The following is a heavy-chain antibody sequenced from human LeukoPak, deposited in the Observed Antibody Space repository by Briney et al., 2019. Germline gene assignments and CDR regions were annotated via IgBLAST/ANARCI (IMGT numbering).Heavy chain of an antibody. J-gene: IGHJ4*02. CDR3: AKDQGAYDPEYHFDY. V-gene: IGHV3-30*18. D-gene: IGHD5-12*01. CDR1: GFTFNTYG. Sequence: QPGRSLRLSCAASGFTFNTYGMHWVRQAPGKGLEWVAIISYDGSNNYYADSVKGRFTISRDNSKNTLYLQMNSLRGEDTAVYYCAKDQGAYDPEYHFDYWGQGTLVTVSS. CDR2: ISYDGSNN.